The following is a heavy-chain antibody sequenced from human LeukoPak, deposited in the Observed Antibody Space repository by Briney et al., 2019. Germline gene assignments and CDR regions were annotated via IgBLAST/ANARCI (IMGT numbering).Heavy chain of an antibody. CDR2: IYYSGST. Sequence: PSETLSLTCTVSRGSISPYYWSWIRQPPGKGLEWIGYIYYSGSTNYNPSLKSRVTISVDTSKNQFSLKLSSVTAADTAVYYCASTVGGATWVFDYWGQGTLVTVSS. CDR1: RGSISPYY. V-gene: IGHV4-59*08. CDR3: ASTVGGATWVFDY. J-gene: IGHJ4*02. D-gene: IGHD1-26*01.